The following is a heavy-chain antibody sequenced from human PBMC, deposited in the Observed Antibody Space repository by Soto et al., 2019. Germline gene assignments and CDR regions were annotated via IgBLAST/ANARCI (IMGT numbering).Heavy chain of an antibody. J-gene: IGHJ4*02. V-gene: IGHV3-30*04. CDR3: ARSRNSAVADSFDF. CDR1: GFTSSRYA. CDR2: ISRDGKNK. Sequence: GGSLRLSCAGSGFTSSRYAIHWVRQAPGKGLEWVAVISRDGKNKYYVDSVKGRFTVSRDDSQNTLYLHMNSLRREDTAVYYCARSRNSAVADSFDFWGQGTLVTVSS. D-gene: IGHD3-10*01.